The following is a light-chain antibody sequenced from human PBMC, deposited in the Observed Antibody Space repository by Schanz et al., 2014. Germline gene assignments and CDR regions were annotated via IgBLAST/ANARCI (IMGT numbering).Light chain of an antibody. Sequence: DIQMTQSPSSLSASVGDRVTITCRASQSISTYLNWYQHKPGKAPKLLIYAASSLQSGVPSRFSGSGSGTDFTLTISSLQPEDFGTYHCQQSYSTPYTFGLGTKLEIK. V-gene: IGKV1-39*01. J-gene: IGKJ2*01. CDR1: QSISTY. CDR3: QQSYSTPYT. CDR2: AAS.